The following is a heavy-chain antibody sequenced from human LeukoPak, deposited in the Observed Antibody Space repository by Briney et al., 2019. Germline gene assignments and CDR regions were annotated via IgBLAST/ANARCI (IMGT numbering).Heavy chain of an antibody. CDR1: GGSISSYY. Sequence: SETLSLTCTVSGGSISSYYWNWIRQPAGKGLEWIGRIYSSGSTNYNPSLKSRVTMSVDTSKNQFSLKVRSVTAADTAVYYCAGYNYGYFDYWGQGTLVTVSS. CDR2: IYSSGST. D-gene: IGHD5-18*01. V-gene: IGHV4-4*07. CDR3: AGYNYGYFDY. J-gene: IGHJ4*02.